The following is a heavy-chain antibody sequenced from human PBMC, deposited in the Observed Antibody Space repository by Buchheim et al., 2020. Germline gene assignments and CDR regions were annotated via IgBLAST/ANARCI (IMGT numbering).Heavy chain of an antibody. J-gene: IGHJ6*02. Sequence: QVQLVESGGGVVQPGRSLRLSCAASGFTFSSYGMHWVRQAPGKGLEWVAVIWYDGSNKYYADSVKGRFTISRDNSKNTLYLQMNGLRAEDTAVYYCARVRGYALPRYYYGMDVWGQGTT. D-gene: IGHD2-2*01. V-gene: IGHV3-33*01. CDR1: GFTFSSYG. CDR2: IWYDGSNK. CDR3: ARVRGYALPRYYYGMDV.